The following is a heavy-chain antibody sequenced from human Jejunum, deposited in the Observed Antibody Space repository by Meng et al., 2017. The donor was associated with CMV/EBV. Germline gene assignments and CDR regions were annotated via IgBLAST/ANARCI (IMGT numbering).Heavy chain of an antibody. Sequence: QITLQESGPPLAKPTQTLTLTCTFPGFSLSTSEVGVSWIRQPPGKALEWLAVIYWDDEKRYSPSLKSRLTITKDTSKNQVVLTLTNMDPVDTATYYCALFTRSWFDPWGQGTLVTVSS. CDR1: GFSLSTSEVG. V-gene: IGHV2-5*02. CDR2: IYWDDEK. D-gene: IGHD2-2*01. CDR3: ALFTRSWFDP. J-gene: IGHJ5*02.